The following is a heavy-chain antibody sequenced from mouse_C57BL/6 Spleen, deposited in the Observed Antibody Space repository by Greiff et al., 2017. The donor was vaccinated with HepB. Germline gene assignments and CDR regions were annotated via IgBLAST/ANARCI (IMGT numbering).Heavy chain of an antibody. CDR2: IWTGGGT. J-gene: IGHJ4*01. CDR3: ADSDDGYYGYAMDY. D-gene: IGHD2-3*01. CDR1: GFSLTSYA. Sequence: VQGVESGPGLVAPSQSLSITCTVSGFSLTSYAISWVRQPPGKGLEWLGVIWTGGGTNYNSALKSRLSISKDNSKSQVFLKMNSLQTDDTARYYCADSDDGYYGYAMDYWGQGTSVTVSS. V-gene: IGHV2-9-1*01.